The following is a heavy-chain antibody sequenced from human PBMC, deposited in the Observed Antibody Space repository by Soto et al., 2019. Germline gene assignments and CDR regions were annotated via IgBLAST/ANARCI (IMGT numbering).Heavy chain of an antibody. CDR1: GGTFSSYA. CDR2: IIPIFGTA. V-gene: IGHV1-69*13. Sequence: SVKVSCKASGGTFSSYAISWVRQAPGQGLEWMGGIIPIFGTANYAQKFQGRVTITADESTSTAYMELSSLRSEDTAVYYCTRVGIAAAGTIIYYYYGMDVWGQGTTVTVSS. J-gene: IGHJ6*02. D-gene: IGHD6-13*01. CDR3: TRVGIAAAGTIIYYYYGMDV.